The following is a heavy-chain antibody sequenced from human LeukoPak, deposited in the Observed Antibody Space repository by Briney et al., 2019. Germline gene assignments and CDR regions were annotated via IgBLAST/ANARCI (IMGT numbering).Heavy chain of an antibody. V-gene: IGHV4-59*01. J-gene: IGHJ6*03. CDR1: VDSLRVYY. D-gene: IGHD1-1*01. CDR3: ARVSWFPGTSYYYMDV. CDR2: IHYSVTH. Sequence: PSETLSLTCTISVDSLRVYYWRCTPDSPGKGLECIIDIHYSVTHTYNPSLKSRVTISVDTSKNQFSLKLSSVTAADTAVYYCARVSWFPGTSYYYMDVWGKGTTVTVSS.